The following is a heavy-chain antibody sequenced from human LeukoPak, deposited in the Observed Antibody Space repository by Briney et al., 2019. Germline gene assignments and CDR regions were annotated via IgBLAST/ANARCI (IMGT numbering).Heavy chain of an antibody. CDR1: GFTFSSYA. CDR2: ISGSGGST. D-gene: IGHD3-10*01. Sequence: PSGGSLRLSCAASGFTFSSYAMSWVRQAPGKGLEWVSAISGSGGSTYYADSVKGRFTISRDNSKNTLYLQMNSLRAEDTAVYYCAKQSNSGYYGSGSYYPPFDYWGQGTLVTVSS. CDR3: AKQSNSGYYGSGSYYPPFDY. J-gene: IGHJ4*02. V-gene: IGHV3-23*01.